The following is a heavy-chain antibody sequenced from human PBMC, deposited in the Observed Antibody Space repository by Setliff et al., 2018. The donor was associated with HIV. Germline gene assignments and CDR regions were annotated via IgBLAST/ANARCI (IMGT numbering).Heavy chain of an antibody. V-gene: IGHV4-34*01. D-gene: IGHD6-19*01. CDR3: ARVPGYSSGTSYMDV. J-gene: IGHJ6*03. CDR2: INHSGIT. CDR1: GGSFSGYY. Sequence: SETLSLTCAVYGGSFSGYYWSWIRQTPGKGLAWIGEINHSGITKYNPSLKGRVTISVDTSKNQFSLKLRSVTAADTAVYYCARVPGYSSGTSYMDVWGKGTTVTVSS.